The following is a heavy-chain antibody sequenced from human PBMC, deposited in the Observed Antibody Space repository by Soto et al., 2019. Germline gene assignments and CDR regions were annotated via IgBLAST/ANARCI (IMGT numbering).Heavy chain of an antibody. CDR2: IYYSEST. CDR3: ARVYCSGGSCYLFDY. J-gene: IGHJ4*02. V-gene: IGHV4-59*08. CDR1: GGSISSYY. Sequence: PSETLSLTCTVSGGSISSYYWSWIRQPPGKGLEWIGYIYYSESTNYNPSLKSRVTISVDTSKTHFSLKLSSVTAADTAVYYCARVYCSGGSCYLFDYWGQGTLVTVSS. D-gene: IGHD2-15*01.